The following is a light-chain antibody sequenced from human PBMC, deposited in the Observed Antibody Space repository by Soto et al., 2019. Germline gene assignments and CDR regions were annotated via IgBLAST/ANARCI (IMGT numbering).Light chain of an antibody. V-gene: IGKV1-5*01. CDR2: DAS. Sequence: DIQVTQSPSSLSASVGDRVTITCRASQSISSYLNWYQQKPGKAPNLLIYDASSLESGVPSRFSGSGSGTEFTLTISSLQPDDFATYYCQQYNSYSTFGQGTKVDIK. CDR3: QQYNSYST. J-gene: IGKJ1*01. CDR1: QSISSY.